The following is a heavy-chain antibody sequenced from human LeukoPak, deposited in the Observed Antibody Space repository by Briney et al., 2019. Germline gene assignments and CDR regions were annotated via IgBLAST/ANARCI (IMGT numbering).Heavy chain of an antibody. CDR1: GYTFTDHY. CDR2: ISAYNGNT. V-gene: IGHV1-18*04. D-gene: IGHD3-22*01. CDR3: ARDRAHYYDSSGYGY. J-gene: IGHJ4*02. Sequence: ASVRVSCKASGYTFTDHYLHWVRQAPGQGLEWMGWISAYNGNTNYAQKLQGRVTMTTDTSTSTAYMELRSLRSDDTAVYYCARDRAHYYDSSGYGYWGQGTLVTVSS.